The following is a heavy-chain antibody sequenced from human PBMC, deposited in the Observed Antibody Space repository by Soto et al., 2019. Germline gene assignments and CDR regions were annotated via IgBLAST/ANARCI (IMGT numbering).Heavy chain of an antibody. J-gene: IGHJ4*02. CDR3: ARDLGYGDPTWPYFDY. V-gene: IGHV3-48*02. CDR1: GFTFSSYN. Sequence: EVQLVESGGGLVQPGGSLRLSCAASGFTFSSYNMNWVRQVPGKGLEWVSYISSSSSTIYYADSVKGRFTISRDNAKNSLYLQMNSLRDEDTAVYYCARDLGYGDPTWPYFDYWGQGTLVTVSS. D-gene: IGHD4-17*01. CDR2: ISSSSSTI.